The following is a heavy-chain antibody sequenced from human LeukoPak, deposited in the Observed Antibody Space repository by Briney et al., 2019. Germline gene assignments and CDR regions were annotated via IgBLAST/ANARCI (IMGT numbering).Heavy chain of an antibody. V-gene: IGHV4-31*03. J-gene: IGHJ4*02. D-gene: IGHD3-22*01. CDR3: ASMPRDYYDSSGYPDC. CDR1: GGSISSGGYY. CDR2: IYYSGST. Sequence: SQTLSLTCTVSGGSISSGGYYWSWIRQHPGKGLEWIGYIYYSGSTYYNPSLKSRVTISVDTSKNQFSLKLSSVTAADTAVYYCASMPRDYYDSSGYPDCWGQGTLVTVSS.